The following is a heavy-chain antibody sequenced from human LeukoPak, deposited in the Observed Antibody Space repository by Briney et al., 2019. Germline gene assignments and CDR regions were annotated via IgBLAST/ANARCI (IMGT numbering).Heavy chain of an antibody. J-gene: IGHJ4*02. D-gene: IGHD6-19*01. CDR2: INPNSGGT. V-gene: IGHV1-2*04. CDR1: GYTFTGYY. Sequence: GASVKVSCKASGYTFTGYYMHWVRQAPGQGLEWMGWINPNSGGTNYAQKFQGWVTMTRDTSISTAYMELSRLRSDDTAVYYCACGIAVAPYCFDYWGQGTLVTVSS. CDR3: ACGIAVAPYCFDY.